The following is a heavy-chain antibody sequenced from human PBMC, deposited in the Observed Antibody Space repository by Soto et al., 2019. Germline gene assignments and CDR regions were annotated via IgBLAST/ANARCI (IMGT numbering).Heavy chain of an antibody. CDR2: IKPDGSEK. D-gene: IGHD3-16*01. CDR3: ARPYTVAGSSYWCFDL. Sequence: EVQLVESGGGLVQPGGSLRLSCAASGFTFGPYWMTWVRQAPGKGLEWVAKIKPDGSEKYYVDSVKGRFTISRDNTKTSVDLQMNSLRAEDTAVYYCARPYTVAGSSYWCFDLWGRGTLVTVSS. J-gene: IGHJ2*01. V-gene: IGHV3-7*01. CDR1: GFTFGPYW.